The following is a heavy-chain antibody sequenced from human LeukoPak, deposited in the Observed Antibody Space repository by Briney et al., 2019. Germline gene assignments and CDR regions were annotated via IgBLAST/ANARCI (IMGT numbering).Heavy chain of an antibody. CDR3: AKICSSTSSDCDY. CDR2: IIPIFGTA. Sequence: SVKVSCKASGGTFSSYAISWVRQAPGQGLEWMGGIIPIFGTANYAQKFQGRVTITTDEPTSTAYMELSSLRSEDTAVYYCAKICSSTSSDCDYWGQGTLVTVSS. V-gene: IGHV1-69*05. D-gene: IGHD2-2*01. J-gene: IGHJ4*02. CDR1: GGTFSSYA.